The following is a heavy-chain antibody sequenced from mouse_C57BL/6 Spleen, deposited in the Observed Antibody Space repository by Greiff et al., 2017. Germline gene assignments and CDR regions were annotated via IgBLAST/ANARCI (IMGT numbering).Heavy chain of an antibody. CDR3: TRDVGLYDGYYPCAY. D-gene: IGHD2-3*01. CDR1: GFTFSSYA. J-gene: IGHJ3*01. V-gene: IGHV5-9-1*02. Sequence: EVKLVESGDGLVKPGGSLKLSCAASGFTFSSYAMSWVRQTPEKRLEWVAYISSGGDYIYYADTVKGRFTISRDNARNTLYLQMSSLKSEDTDMYYCTRDVGLYDGYYPCAYWGQGTLVTVSA. CDR2: ISSGGDYI.